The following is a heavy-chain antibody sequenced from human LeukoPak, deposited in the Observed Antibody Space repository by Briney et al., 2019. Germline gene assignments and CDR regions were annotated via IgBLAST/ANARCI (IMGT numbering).Heavy chain of an antibody. CDR3: AKPPTALVRGGYYFDS. CDR1: GGSFSDYY. D-gene: IGHD6-6*01. CDR2: INHSGST. V-gene: IGHV4-34*01. Sequence: SETLSLTCAVYGGSFSDYYWNWIRQPPGKGLEWIGEINHSGSTNYNPSLKTRVTISVDTPKNQFSLKLNSVTAADTAVYFCAKPPTALVRGGYYFDSWGQGTLVTVSS. J-gene: IGHJ4*02.